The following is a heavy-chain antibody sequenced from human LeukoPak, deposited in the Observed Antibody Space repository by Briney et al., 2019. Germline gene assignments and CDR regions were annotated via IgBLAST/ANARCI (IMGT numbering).Heavy chain of an antibody. D-gene: IGHD3-3*01. CDR1: GFTFSSYA. J-gene: IGHJ5*02. V-gene: IGHV3-23*01. CDR3: AKDEDFQNWFDP. Sequence: GGSLRLSCAASGFTFSSYAMSWVRQAPGKGLEWVSAISGSGGSTYYADSVEGRFTISRDNSKNTLYLQMNSLRAEDTAVYYCAKDEDFQNWFDPWGQGTLVTVSS. CDR2: ISGSGGST.